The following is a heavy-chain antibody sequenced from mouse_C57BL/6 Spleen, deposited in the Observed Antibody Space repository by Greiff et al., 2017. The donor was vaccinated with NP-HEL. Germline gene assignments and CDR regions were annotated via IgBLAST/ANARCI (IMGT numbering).Heavy chain of an antibody. D-gene: IGHD1-1*01. CDR1: GYTFTSYW. CDR3: ARPTTVVGTWYFDV. J-gene: IGHJ1*03. Sequence: QVQLQQPGAELVRPGSSVKLSCKASGYTFTSYWMHWVKQRPIQGLEWIGNIDPSDSETHYNQKFKDKATLTVDKSSSTAYMQLSSLTSEDSAVYYCARPTTVVGTWYFDVWGTGTTVTVSS. V-gene: IGHV1-52*01. CDR2: IDPSDSET.